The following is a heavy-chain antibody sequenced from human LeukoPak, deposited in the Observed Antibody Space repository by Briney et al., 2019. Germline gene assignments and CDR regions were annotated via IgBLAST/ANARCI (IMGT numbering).Heavy chain of an antibody. J-gene: IGHJ4*02. CDR2: INQDGSDK. CDR3: ARSLWPEDY. Sequence: GGSLRLSCAASGFTFSSYWMSWVRQAPGKGLEWVADINQDGSDKKYVDSVKGRFTISRDNAKNSQYLQMNSLRVEDTAVYYCARSLWPEDYWGQGTLVTVSS. V-gene: IGHV3-7*01. D-gene: IGHD2-21*01. CDR1: GFTFSSYW.